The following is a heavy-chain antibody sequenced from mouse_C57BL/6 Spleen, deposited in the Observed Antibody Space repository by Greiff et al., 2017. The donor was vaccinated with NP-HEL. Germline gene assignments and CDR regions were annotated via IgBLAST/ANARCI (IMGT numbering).Heavy chain of an antibody. CDR1: GYTFTSYG. CDR2: IYPRSGNT. J-gene: IGHJ4*01. D-gene: IGHD2-3*01. Sequence: VQGVESGAELARPGASVKLSCKASGYTFTSYGISWVKQRTGQGLEWIGEIYPRSGNTYYNEKFKGKATLTADKSSSTAYMELRSLTSEDSAVYFCALYDGYVYAMDYWGQGTSVTVSS. V-gene: IGHV1-81*01. CDR3: ALYDGYVYAMDY.